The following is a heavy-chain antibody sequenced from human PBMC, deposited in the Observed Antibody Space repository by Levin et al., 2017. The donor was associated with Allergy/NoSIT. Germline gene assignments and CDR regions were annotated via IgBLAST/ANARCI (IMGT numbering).Heavy chain of an antibody. Sequence: SETLSLTCAVSGGSISSSNWWCWVRQPPGKGLEWIGEIYHSGSTNYNPSLKSRVTIPVDKSKNQFSLKLSSVTAADTAVYYCAGSTVTTADFDYWGQGTLVTVSS. J-gene: IGHJ4*02. CDR1: GGSISSSNW. V-gene: IGHV4-4*02. D-gene: IGHD4-17*01. CDR3: AGSTVTTADFDY. CDR2: IYHSGST.